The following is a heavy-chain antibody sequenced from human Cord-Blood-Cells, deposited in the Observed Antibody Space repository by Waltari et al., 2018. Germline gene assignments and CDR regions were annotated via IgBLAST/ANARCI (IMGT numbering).Heavy chain of an antibody. D-gene: IGHD3-22*01. V-gene: IGHV1-69*10. J-gene: IGHJ5*02. CDR3: AREITMIVVVKRGWFDP. CDR1: GGTFSSYS. Sequence: QVQLVQSGAEVKKPGSSVKVSCKASGGTFSSYSISWVRHAPGQGLEWMGGIIPILGIANYAQKFQGRVTITADKSTSTAYMELSSLRSEDTAVYYCAREITMIVVVKRGWFDPWGQGTLVTVSS. CDR2: IIPILGIA.